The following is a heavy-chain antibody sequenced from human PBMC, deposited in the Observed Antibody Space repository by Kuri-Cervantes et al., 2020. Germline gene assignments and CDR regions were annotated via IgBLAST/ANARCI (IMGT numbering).Heavy chain of an antibody. CDR2: IIPTFSTT. V-gene: IGHV1-69*05. CDR3: ARGGPTGSGSYAWA. CDR1: RDTFSTYT. D-gene: IGHD3-10*01. Sequence: SVKVSCKTSRDTFSTYTIHWVRQAPGQGLEWLGGIIPTFSTTHYAQKFQGRVTMTTDTSTSTAYMELRSLRSDDTAVYYCARGGPTGSGSYAWAWGQGTLVTVSS. J-gene: IGHJ4*02.